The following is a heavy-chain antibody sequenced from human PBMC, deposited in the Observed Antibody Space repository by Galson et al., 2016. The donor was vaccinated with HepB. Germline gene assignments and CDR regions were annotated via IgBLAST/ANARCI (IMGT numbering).Heavy chain of an antibody. CDR1: GFSFSSSA. CDR3: AGYDFWSGYYGYYFDN. CDR2: IVVGSGNT. J-gene: IGHJ4*02. D-gene: IGHD3-3*01. Sequence: SVKVSCKASGFSFSSSAVHWVRQTRGQRLEWIGWIVVGSGNTNYAQKFQEGVTITRVLSSGTAYMELSSLRSEDTAVYYCAGYDFWSGYYGYYFDNWGQGTLVTVSS. V-gene: IGHV1-58*01.